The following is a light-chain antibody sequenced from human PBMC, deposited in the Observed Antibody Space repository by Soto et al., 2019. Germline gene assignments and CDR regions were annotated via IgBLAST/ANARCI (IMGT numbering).Light chain of an antibody. CDR2: GAS. J-gene: IGKJ1*01. Sequence: EITMTQSPANLSVPAGERATLSCRASQNVLSNLAWYQQKPGQAPRILIYGASTRATGVPARFSGSGSGTEFTLTIGSLQSEDFAVYYCQQYISWPRTFGQGTTVEI. V-gene: IGKV3-15*01. CDR3: QQYISWPRT. CDR1: QNVLSN.